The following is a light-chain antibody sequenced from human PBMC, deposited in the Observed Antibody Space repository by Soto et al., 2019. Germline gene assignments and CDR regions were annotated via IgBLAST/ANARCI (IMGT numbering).Light chain of an antibody. CDR1: QSVASY. CDR3: QQRSDWPIT. CDR2: GAS. Sequence: EIVLTQSPATLSLSPGERATLSCRASQSVASYLAWYQQKPGQAPSLLIYGASNRATGSPDRFSGSGSGTDFTLTISSLEPEDFAVYYCQQRSDWPITFGQGTRLEIK. J-gene: IGKJ5*01. V-gene: IGKV3-11*01.